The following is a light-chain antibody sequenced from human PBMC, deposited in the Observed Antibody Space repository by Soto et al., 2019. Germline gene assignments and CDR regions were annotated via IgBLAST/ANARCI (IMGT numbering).Light chain of an antibody. J-gene: IGKJ2*01. Sequence: DIQMTQSPSSLSASVGDRVTISCRAGQAIDNSLNWYRQKPGKAPELLIYTVSNLQPGVPSGFSGSGYGTDFTLTISSLQPEDFATYFCQQTYNVPHTFGQGTKLEIK. V-gene: IGKV1-39*01. CDR1: QAIDNS. CDR2: TVS. CDR3: QQTYNVPHT.